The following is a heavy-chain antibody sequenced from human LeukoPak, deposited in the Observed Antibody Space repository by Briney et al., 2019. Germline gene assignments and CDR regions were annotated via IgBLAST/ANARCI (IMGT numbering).Heavy chain of an antibody. CDR3: ARAKNPYYYYYYMDF. V-gene: IGHV4-38-2*01. Sequence: PSETLSLTCAVSGYSISSGHYGVWIRQPPGKGLEYIGNIYHSGSSHYNPSLKSRVTISVDTSNNHFSLKLSSVTAADTAVYYCARAKNPYYYYYYMDFWGRGTTVTVSS. CDR2: IYHSGSS. CDR1: GYSISSGHY. J-gene: IGHJ6*03.